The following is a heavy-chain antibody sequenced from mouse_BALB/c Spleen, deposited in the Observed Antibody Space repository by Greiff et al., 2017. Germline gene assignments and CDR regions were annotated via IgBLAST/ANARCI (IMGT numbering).Heavy chain of an antibody. CDR2: INPSSGYT. J-gene: IGHJ4*01. V-gene: IGHV1-4*01. CDR1: GYTFTSYT. CDR3: ARLEDYDYDGYAMDY. Sequence: QVQLQQSGAELARPGASVKMSCKASGYTFTSYTMHWVKQRPGQGLEWIGYINPSSGYTNYNQKFKDKATLTADKSSSTAYMQLSSLTSEDSAVYYCARLEDYDYDGYAMDYWGQGTSVTVAS. D-gene: IGHD2-4*01.